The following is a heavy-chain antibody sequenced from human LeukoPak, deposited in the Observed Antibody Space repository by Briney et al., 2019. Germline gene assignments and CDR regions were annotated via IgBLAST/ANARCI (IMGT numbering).Heavy chain of an antibody. CDR3: AHNYGSGSYYAHYFDY. J-gene: IGHJ4*02. CDR1: GFSLSTSGVG. V-gene: IGHV2-5*02. Sequence: SGPTLVKPTQTLTLTCTFSGFSLSTSGVGVGWIRQPPGKALEWLALIYWDDDKRYSPSLKSRLTITKGTSKNQVVLTMTNMDPVDTATYYCAHNYGSGSYYAHYFDYWGQGTLVTVSS. CDR2: IYWDDDK. D-gene: IGHD3-10*01.